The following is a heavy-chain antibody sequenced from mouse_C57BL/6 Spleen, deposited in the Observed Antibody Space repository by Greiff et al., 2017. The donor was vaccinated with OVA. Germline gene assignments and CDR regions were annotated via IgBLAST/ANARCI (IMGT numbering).Heavy chain of an antibody. J-gene: IGHJ4*01. CDR1: GYTFTSYW. CDR3: ARSYYGNYAMDY. V-gene: IGHV1-69*01. CDR2: IDPSDSYT. Sequence: QVQLQQPGAELVMPGASVKLSCKASGYTFTSYWMHWVKQRPGQGLEWIGEIDPSDSYTNYNQKFKGKSTLTVDKSSSTAYMQLSSLTSEDSAVYYCARSYYGNYAMDYWGQGTSVTVSS. D-gene: IGHD1-1*01.